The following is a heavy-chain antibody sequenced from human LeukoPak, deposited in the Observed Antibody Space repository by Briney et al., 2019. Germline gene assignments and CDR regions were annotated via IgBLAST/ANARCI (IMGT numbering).Heavy chain of an antibody. CDR3: ARDLHYAFDI. CDR1: GFTFSSYS. CDR2: ISSGSTTM. J-gene: IGHJ3*02. Sequence: GGSLRLSCAASGFTFSSYSMNWVRQAPGKGLEWISYISSGSTTMPYADSVKGRFIISRDDAKNSLYLQMNSLRSEDTAMYYCARDLHYAFDIWGQGTMVTVSS. V-gene: IGHV3-48*01.